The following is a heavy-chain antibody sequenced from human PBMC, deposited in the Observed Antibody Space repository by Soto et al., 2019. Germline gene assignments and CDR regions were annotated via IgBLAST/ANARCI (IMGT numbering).Heavy chain of an antibody. V-gene: IGHV3-30-3*01. J-gene: IGHJ3*02. Sequence: GGSLRLSCAASGFTFSSYAMHWVRQAPGKGLEWVAVISYDGSNKYYADSVKGRFTISRDNSKNTLYLQMNSLRAEDTAVYYCARSIQPTHAFDIWGQGTMVTVSS. CDR1: GFTFSSYA. CDR2: ISYDGSNK. CDR3: ARSIQPTHAFDI. D-gene: IGHD5-18*01.